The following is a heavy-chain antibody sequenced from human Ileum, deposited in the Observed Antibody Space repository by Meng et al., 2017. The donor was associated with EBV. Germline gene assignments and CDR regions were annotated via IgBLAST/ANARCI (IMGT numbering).Heavy chain of an antibody. CDR2: MYYSGST. CDR3: ATRVAAVKYYFDY. J-gene: IGHJ4*02. Sequence: QPQLQESGPGLVKPSETLSLTCTVSGGSISNENDYWGWIRQPPGKGLEWIGSMYYSGSTYYNPSLKSRVTMSLDTSKNQFSLQLTSVTAADTALYYCATRVAAVKYYFDYWGQGTLVTVSS. V-gene: IGHV4-39*07. CDR1: GGSISNENDY. D-gene: IGHD6-19*01.